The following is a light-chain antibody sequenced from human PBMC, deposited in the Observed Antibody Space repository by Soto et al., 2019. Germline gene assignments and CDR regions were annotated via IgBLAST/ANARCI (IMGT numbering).Light chain of an antibody. CDR1: QAIKDD. Sequence: AIQMTQSPSSLSASVGDRVNITCRASQAIKDDLVWYQQRPGKAPKLLVYRSSRLQNGVPSRFSGSGSSTDFTLTISSLQPEDFATYYCLQDYNYPYTFGQGTKLEI. CDR3: LQDYNYPYT. V-gene: IGKV1-6*01. CDR2: RSS. J-gene: IGKJ2*01.